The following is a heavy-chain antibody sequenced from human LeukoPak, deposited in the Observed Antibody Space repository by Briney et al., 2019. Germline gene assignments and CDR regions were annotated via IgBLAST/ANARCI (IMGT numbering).Heavy chain of an antibody. CDR2: IYHSGST. Sequence: SETLSLTCAVYGGSFSGYYWRWVRQPPGKGLEWMGEIYHSGSTNYDPSLKSRVTISVDKSKNQFSLKLSSVTAADTAVYYCARKPRGRSNYFDYWGQGTLVTVSS. D-gene: IGHD2-15*01. V-gene: IGHV4-34*01. CDR1: GGSFSGYY. CDR3: ARKPRGRSNYFDY. J-gene: IGHJ4*02.